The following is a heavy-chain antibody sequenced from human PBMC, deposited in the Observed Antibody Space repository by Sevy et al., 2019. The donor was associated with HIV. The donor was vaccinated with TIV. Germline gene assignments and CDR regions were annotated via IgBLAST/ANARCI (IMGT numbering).Heavy chain of an antibody. Sequence: GGSLRLSCAASGFSISSYAMTWVRQAPGKGLEWVSGVSGSGGSTYYGDSVKGRFTISRDNSKNTLYLQMNNLRAEDTAVYYCAKDGAGSSGWRLRFYYGMDVWGQGTTVTVSS. V-gene: IGHV3-23*01. CDR2: VSGSGGST. J-gene: IGHJ6*02. D-gene: IGHD6-19*01. CDR3: AKDGAGSSGWRLRFYYGMDV. CDR1: GFSISSYA.